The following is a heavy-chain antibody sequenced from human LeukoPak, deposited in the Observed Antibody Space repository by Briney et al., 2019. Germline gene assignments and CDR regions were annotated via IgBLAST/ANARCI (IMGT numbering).Heavy chain of an antibody. CDR3: ARGHGYSGHALAY. Sequence: SETLSLTCTVSGPSINDYYWSWIRQPPGKRLEWIGYIYFSGHTNYSPPLKSRVTMSLDAPRDHFSLQLNSVTAADTAVYYCARGHGYSGHALAYWGQGILVTVSS. J-gene: IGHJ4*02. D-gene: IGHD5-12*01. CDR2: IYFSGHT. CDR1: GPSINDYY. V-gene: IGHV4-59*01.